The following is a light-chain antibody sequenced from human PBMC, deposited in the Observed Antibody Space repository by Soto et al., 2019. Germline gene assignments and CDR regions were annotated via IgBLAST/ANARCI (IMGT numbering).Light chain of an antibody. CDR1: QGISSY. CDR3: QQLNSYL. V-gene: IGKV1-9*01. Sequence: DIQLTQSPSFLSASVGDRVTITCRASQGISSYLAWYQQKPGKAPKLLIYAASTLQSGVPSMFSGSGSGTEFTLTISSLQPEDFATYYCQQLNSYLFGGGTKVEIK. J-gene: IGKJ4*01. CDR2: AAS.